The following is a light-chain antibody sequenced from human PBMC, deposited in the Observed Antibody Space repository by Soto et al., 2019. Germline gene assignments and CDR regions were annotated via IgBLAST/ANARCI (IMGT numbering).Light chain of an antibody. V-gene: IGKV1-33*01. Sequence: DIHMTQSPSSLSASVGDRVTITCQASQDISNFLNWYQQKPGKAPKLLIYDASNLETGVPSRFSGSGSGTDFTFTISSLQPEDIATYYCQQYDNLPPTLGQGTKLEIK. J-gene: IGKJ2*01. CDR3: QQYDNLPPT. CDR1: QDISNF. CDR2: DAS.